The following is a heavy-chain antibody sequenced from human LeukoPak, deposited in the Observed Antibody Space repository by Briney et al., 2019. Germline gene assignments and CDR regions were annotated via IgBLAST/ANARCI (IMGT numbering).Heavy chain of an antibody. CDR1: GFTFSGYA. J-gene: IGHJ4*02. D-gene: IGHD2-21*02. CDR3: ARGVVVTATIYYFDY. V-gene: IGHV3-30*04. CDR2: ISYDGSNK. Sequence: GRSLRLSCAASGFTFSGYAMHWVRQAPGKGLEWVAVISYDGSNKYYADSVKGRFTISRDNSKNTLYLQMNSLRAEDTAVYYCARGVVVTATIYYFDYWGRGTLVTVSS.